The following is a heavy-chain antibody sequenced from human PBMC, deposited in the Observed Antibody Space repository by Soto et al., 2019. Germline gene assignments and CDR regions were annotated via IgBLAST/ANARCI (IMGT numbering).Heavy chain of an antibody. CDR1: GGTFSSYA. V-gene: IGHV1-69*12. D-gene: IGHD3-10*01. Sequence: QVQLVQSGAEVKKPGSSVKVSCKASGGTFSSYAISWVRQAPGQGLEWMGGIIPIFGTANYAQKFQGRVTXXAXEXXSTAYMELSSLRSEDTAVYYCARVDKFGELLSLDYWGQGTLVTVSS. CDR3: ARVDKFGELLSLDY. J-gene: IGHJ4*02. CDR2: IIPIFGTA.